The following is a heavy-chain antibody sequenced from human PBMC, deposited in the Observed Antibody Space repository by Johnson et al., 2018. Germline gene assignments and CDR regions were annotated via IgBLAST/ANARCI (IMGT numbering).Heavy chain of an antibody. CDR1: GFTFSSYD. V-gene: IGHV3-13*01. J-gene: IGHJ3*02. CDR3: ARGGHTFWGFGRAFDI. D-gene: IGHD3-16*01. Sequence: VQLVQSGGGLVQPGGSLRLSCAASGFTFSSYDMHWVRQATGKGLEWVSAIGTAGDTYYPGSVKGRFTISRENAKNSLYLQMNSRRAGDTAVYYWARGGHTFWGFGRAFDIWGQGTMVTVSS. CDR2: IGTAGDT.